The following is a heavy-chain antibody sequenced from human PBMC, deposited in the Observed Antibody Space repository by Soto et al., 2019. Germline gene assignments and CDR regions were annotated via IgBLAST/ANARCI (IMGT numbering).Heavy chain of an antibody. J-gene: IGHJ6*03. CDR3: SIFGVLGGYYYMDV. Sequence: ASVKVSCKVSGYTLTELSMHWVRQAPGKGLEWMGGFDPEDGETIYAQKFQGRVTMTEDTSTDTAYMELSSLRSEDTAVYYCSIFGVLGGYYYMDVWGKGTTVTVSS. CDR1: GYTLTELS. CDR2: FDPEDGET. D-gene: IGHD3-3*01. V-gene: IGHV1-24*01.